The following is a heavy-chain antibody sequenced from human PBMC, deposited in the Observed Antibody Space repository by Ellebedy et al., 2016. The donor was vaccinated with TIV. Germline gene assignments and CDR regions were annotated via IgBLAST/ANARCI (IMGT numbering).Heavy chain of an antibody. V-gene: IGHV3-48*03. Sequence: GESLKISCAASGFTFSSYYMNWVRQAPGKGLEWVSYISSSGSTIYYADSVKGRFTLPRDNAKNSLYLQMNSLRAEDTAVYYCARADYGSGSYSDYFDYWGQGTLVTVSS. CDR3: ARADYGSGSYSDYFDY. CDR1: GFTFSSYY. CDR2: ISSSGSTI. J-gene: IGHJ4*02. D-gene: IGHD3-10*01.